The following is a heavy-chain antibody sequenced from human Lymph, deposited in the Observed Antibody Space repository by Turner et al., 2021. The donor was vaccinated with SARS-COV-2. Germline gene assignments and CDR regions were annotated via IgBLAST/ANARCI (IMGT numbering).Heavy chain of an antibody. D-gene: IGHD3-3*01. CDR2: IYYIGGA. CDR3: ARHITIFGMAGSWFDP. Sequence: QLQLQVSGPGLVKPSETLSLTCTVCGASNSSSSYYWGWIRQPPGKGLEGIGSIYYIGGANYNPSLKSRVTITVDTSKNQFSLKLSSVTAADTAVYYCARHITIFGMAGSWFDPWGQGTLVTVSS. J-gene: IGHJ5*02. V-gene: IGHV4-39*01. CDR1: GASNSSSSYY.